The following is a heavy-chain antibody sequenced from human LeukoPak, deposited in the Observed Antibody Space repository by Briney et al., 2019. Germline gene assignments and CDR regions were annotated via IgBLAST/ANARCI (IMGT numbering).Heavy chain of an antibody. Sequence: ASVTVSCTASGYTFTSYDINWVRQATGQGLEWMGWMNPNSGNTGYAQKFQGRVTMTRNTSISTAYMELRSLSSKDTAVYYCASGRRYHVYLYLCMVAGVKGSTLTDSS. CDR3: ASGRRYHVYLYLCMVA. J-gene: IGHJ6*04. CDR1: GYTFTSYD. CDR2: MNPNSGNT. V-gene: IGHV1-8*01. D-gene: IGHD3-16*01.